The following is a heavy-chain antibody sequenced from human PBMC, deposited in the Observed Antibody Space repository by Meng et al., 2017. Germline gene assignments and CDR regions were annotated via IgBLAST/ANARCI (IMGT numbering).Heavy chain of an antibody. V-gene: IGHV1-18*01. Sequence: ASVKVSCKASGYTFTSYGISWVRQAPGQGLEWMGWISAYNGNTNYAQKLQGRVTMTTDTSTSTAYMELSSLRSEDTAVYYCARDGYCSGGSCYGMDVWGQGTTVTVSS. J-gene: IGHJ6*02. D-gene: IGHD2-15*01. CDR3: ARDGYCSGGSCYGMDV. CDR2: ISAYNGNT. CDR1: GYTFTSYG.